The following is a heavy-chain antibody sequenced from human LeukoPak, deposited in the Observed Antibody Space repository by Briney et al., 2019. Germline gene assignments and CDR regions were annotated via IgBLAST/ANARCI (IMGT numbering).Heavy chain of an antibody. CDR2: IYHSGST. J-gene: IGHJ4*02. Sequence: SETLSLTCTVSGGSISSYYWSWIRQPPGKGLEWIGYIYHSGSTNYNPSLKSRVTISVDTSKNQFSLKLSSVTAADTAVYYCARDRCSSTSCHVDYWGQGTLVTVSS. CDR3: ARDRCSSTSCHVDY. D-gene: IGHD2-2*01. CDR1: GGSISSYY. V-gene: IGHV4-59*01.